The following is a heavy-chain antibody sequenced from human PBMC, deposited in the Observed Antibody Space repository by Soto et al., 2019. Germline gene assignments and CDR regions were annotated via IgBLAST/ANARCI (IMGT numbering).Heavy chain of an antibody. V-gene: IGHV1-69*12. CDR3: AKGAVAGTPTSYYYYGMDV. D-gene: IGHD6-19*01. CDR2: IIPIFGTV. Sequence: QVQLLQSGAEVKKPGSSVRVSCEASGGTFRTYAISWVRQAPGQGLEWMGEIIPIFGTVNYAQKFQGRVTISADXAXTXVXXDLRSLRSEDTAVYYCAKGAVAGTPTSYYYYGMDVWGQGTTVTVSS. CDR1: GGTFRTYA. J-gene: IGHJ6*02.